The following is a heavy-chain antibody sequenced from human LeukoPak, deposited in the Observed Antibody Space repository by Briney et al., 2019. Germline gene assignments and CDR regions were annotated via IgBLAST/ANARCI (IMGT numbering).Heavy chain of an antibody. J-gene: IGHJ4*02. CDR2: ISYDGSNK. V-gene: IGHV3-30*18. Sequence: GGSLRLSCAASGFTFSSYGIHWVRQASGKGLEWVAVISYDGSNKYYADSVKGRFTISRDNSKNTLYLQMNSLRAEDTAVYYCAKAGEGEYSSSWYGDYWGQGTLVTVSS. CDR1: GFTFSSYG. D-gene: IGHD6-13*01. CDR3: AKAGEGEYSSSWYGDY.